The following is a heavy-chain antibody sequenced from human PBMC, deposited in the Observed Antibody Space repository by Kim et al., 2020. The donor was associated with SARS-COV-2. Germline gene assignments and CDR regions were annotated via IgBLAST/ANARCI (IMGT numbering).Heavy chain of an antibody. D-gene: IGHD3-10*01. CDR1: GFTFSNAW. CDR2: IKSKTDGGTT. J-gene: IGHJ6*02. V-gene: IGHV3-15*01. CDR3: TTEYGSGSYWYGMDV. Sequence: GGSLRLSCAASGFTFSNAWMSWVRQAPGKGLECVGRIKSKTDGGTTDYAAPVEGRFTISRDDAKNTLYLQMNSLKTEDTDVYYCTTEYGSGSYWYGMDVWGQGTTVTVS.